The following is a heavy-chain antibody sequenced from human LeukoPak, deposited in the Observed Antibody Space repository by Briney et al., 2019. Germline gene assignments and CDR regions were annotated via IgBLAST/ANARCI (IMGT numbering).Heavy chain of an antibody. D-gene: IGHD6-13*01. J-gene: IGHJ4*02. V-gene: IGHV4-59*01. CDR2: IYYSGST. CDR3: ARGSVAAAGIVGDY. CDR1: GGSTSSYY. Sequence: SETLSLTCTVSGGSTSSYYWSWIRQPPGKGLEWIGYIYYSGSTNYNPSLKSRVTISVDTSKNQFSLKLSSVTAADTAVYYCARGSVAAAGIVGDYWGQGTLVTVSS.